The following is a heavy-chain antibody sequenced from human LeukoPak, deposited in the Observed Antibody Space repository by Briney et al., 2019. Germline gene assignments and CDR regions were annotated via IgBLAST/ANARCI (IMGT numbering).Heavy chain of an antibody. D-gene: IGHD5-18*01. Sequence: PVKVSCKASGGTFSSYAISWVRQAPGQGLEWMGRIIPILGIANYAQKFQGRVTITADKSTSTAYMELSSLRSEDTAVYYCARDRGYSYGSLGFCDYWGQGTLVTVSS. J-gene: IGHJ4*02. CDR1: GGTFSSYA. CDR3: ARDRGYSYGSLGFCDY. CDR2: IIPILGIA. V-gene: IGHV1-69*04.